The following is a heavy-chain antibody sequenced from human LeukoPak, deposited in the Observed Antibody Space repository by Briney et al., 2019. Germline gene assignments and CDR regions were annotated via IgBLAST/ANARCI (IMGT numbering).Heavy chain of an antibody. V-gene: IGHV3-53*01. J-gene: IGHJ4*02. CDR1: GFTVGSSF. Sequence: GGSLRLSCAVSGFTVGSSFMTWVRQAPGKGLEWVPVIFSDGSTYYTDSVKGRFTISRDNSKNTLYLQLNSLRAEDTAVYYCAKTGGPWDWGQGTLVTVSS. D-gene: IGHD7-27*01. CDR2: IFSDGST. CDR3: AKTGGPWD.